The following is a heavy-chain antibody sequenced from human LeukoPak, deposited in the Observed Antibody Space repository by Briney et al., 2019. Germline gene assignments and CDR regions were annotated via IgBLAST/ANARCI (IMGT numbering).Heavy chain of an antibody. Sequence: PSETLSLTCAVYGGSFSGYYWSWIRQPPGKGLEWIGEINHSGSTNYNPSLKSRVTISVETSKNQFSLKLSSVTAADTAVYYCARVTGYMIEDYFDYWGQGTLVTVSS. J-gene: IGHJ4*02. V-gene: IGHV4-34*01. D-gene: IGHD3-22*01. CDR2: INHSGST. CDR1: GGSFSGYY. CDR3: ARVTGYMIEDYFDY.